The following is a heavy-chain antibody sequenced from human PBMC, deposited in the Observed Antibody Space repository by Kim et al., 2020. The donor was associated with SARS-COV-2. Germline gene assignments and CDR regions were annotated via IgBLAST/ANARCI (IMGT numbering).Heavy chain of an antibody. Sequence: GGSLRLSCAASGFTFSNAWMSWVRQAPGKGLEWVGRIKSKTAGGTTDYAAPVKGRFTISRDDSKNTLYLQRNSLKTEDTAVYYCTTVGYYYDSSDLGAFDIWGQGTMVTVSS. CDR3: TTVGYYYDSSDLGAFDI. V-gene: IGHV3-15*01. CDR2: IKSKTAGGTT. J-gene: IGHJ3*02. CDR1: GFTFSNAW. D-gene: IGHD3-22*01.